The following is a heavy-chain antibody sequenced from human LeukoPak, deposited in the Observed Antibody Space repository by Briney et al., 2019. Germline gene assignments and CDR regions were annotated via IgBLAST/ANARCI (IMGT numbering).Heavy chain of an antibody. CDR3: ARDRYGSGSYYCG. Sequence: PSETLSLTCAVSGGSISSSSYYWGWIRQPPGKGLEWIGSIYYSGSTYYNPSLKSRVTISVDTSKNQFSLKLSSVTAADTAVYYCARDRYGSGSYYCGWGQGTLVTVSS. D-gene: IGHD3-10*01. CDR2: IYYSGST. J-gene: IGHJ4*02. V-gene: IGHV4-39*07. CDR1: GGSISSSSYY.